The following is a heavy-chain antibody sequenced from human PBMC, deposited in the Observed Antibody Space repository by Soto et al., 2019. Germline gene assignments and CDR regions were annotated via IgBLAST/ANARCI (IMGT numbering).Heavy chain of an antibody. D-gene: IGHD3-16*01. Sequence: PSETLSLTCTASGGSITSSRHFWGWVRQPPGKGLEWIGTIYFTGNTYYTPSLKSRLTMSIDTSKNEFSLRLNSVTAADTAVYYCAGQTFTRAAASYGRSNWFDPWGPGTLVTVSS. CDR2: IYFTGNT. V-gene: IGHV4-39*01. J-gene: IGHJ5*02. CDR1: GGSITSSRHF. CDR3: AGQTFTRAAASYGRSNWFDP.